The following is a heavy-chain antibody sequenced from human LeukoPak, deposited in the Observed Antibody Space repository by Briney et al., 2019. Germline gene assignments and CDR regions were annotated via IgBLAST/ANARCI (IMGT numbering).Heavy chain of an antibody. CDR1: GYTFTGYY. D-gene: IGHD6-13*01. CDR2: INPNSGGT. J-gene: IGHJ4*02. CDR3: ARRIAAAGPFDY. Sequence: ASVKVSCKASGYTFTGYYMHWVRQAPGQGLEWMGWINPNSGGTNYAQKFQGRVTMTRDTSISTAYMELSRLRSDDTAVYYCARRIAAAGPFDYWGQGTPVTVSS. V-gene: IGHV1-2*02.